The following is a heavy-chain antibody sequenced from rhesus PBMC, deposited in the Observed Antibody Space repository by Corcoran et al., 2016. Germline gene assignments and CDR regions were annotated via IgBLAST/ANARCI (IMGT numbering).Heavy chain of an antibody. V-gene: IGHV3-119*01. D-gene: IGHD2-39*01. J-gene: IGHJ5-2*02. CDR3: AKDLVWNALDV. CDR1: GFTFSANW. CDR2: ISNDGNSI. Sequence: EVQLAESGGGLVQPGGSLRLSCAASGFTFSANWMNWVRPVPGKGLEWVSRISNDGNSINYADSVKGRFTISRENAKNSLYLQMNGLRPEDTAVYYCAKDLVWNALDVWGRGVLVTVSS.